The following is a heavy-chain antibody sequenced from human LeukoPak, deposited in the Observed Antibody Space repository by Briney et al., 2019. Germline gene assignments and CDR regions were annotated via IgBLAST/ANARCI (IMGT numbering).Heavy chain of an antibody. J-gene: IGHJ4*02. V-gene: IGHV4-61*10. CDR2: IYYSGST. CDR1: GGSISSDSYY. Sequence: SETLSLTCTVSGGSISSDSYYWSWIRQPAGKGLERIGYIYYSGSTNYNPSLKSRVTISVDMSKNQFSLKLSSVTAADTAVYYCARVGMTAAAGPFDYWGQGTLVTVSS. CDR3: ARVGMTAAAGPFDY. D-gene: IGHD6-13*01.